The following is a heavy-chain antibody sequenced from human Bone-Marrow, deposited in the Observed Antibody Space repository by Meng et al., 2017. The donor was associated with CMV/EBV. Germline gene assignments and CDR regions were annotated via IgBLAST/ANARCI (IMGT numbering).Heavy chain of an antibody. V-gene: IGHV1-18*01. J-gene: IGHJ5*02. D-gene: IGHD2-2*01. CDR2: ISAYNGNT. CDR1: GYTFTSYG. Sequence: ASVKVSCKASGYTFTSYGISWVRQAPGQGLEWMGWISAYNGNTNYAQKLQGRVTMTTDTSTSTAYMELRSLRSDDTAVYYCARDGTYCSSTSCHNWFDPWGQGTLVTGSS. CDR3: ARDGTYCSSTSCHNWFDP.